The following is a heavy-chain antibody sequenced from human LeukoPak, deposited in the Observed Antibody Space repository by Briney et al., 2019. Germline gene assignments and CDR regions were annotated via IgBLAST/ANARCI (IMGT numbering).Heavy chain of an antibody. D-gene: IGHD4/OR15-4a*01. CDR2: IYYSGST. V-gene: IGHV4-59*01. CDR1: GGSISSYY. Sequence: MSSETLSLTCTVSGGSISSYYWSWIRQPPGKGLEWIGYIYYSGSTNYNPSLKSRVTISVDTSKNQFSLKLSSVTAADTAVYYCAREISMVHMDVWGKGTTVTISS. J-gene: IGHJ6*03. CDR3: AREISMVHMDV.